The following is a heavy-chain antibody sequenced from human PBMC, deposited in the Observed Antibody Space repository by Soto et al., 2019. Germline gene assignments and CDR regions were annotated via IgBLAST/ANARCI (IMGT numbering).Heavy chain of an antibody. CDR1: GGSISSGDYY. D-gene: IGHD2-15*01. Sequence: QVQLQESGPELVKPSQTLSLTCTVSGGSISSGDYYWSWIRQPPGKGLEWIGYIYYSGSTYYNPSLKSRVTISVDTSKNQFSLKLSSVTAADTAVYNCARVRGVKVVVALDPWGQGTLVTVSS. V-gene: IGHV4-30-4*01. CDR2: IYYSGST. J-gene: IGHJ5*02. CDR3: ARVRGVKVVVALDP.